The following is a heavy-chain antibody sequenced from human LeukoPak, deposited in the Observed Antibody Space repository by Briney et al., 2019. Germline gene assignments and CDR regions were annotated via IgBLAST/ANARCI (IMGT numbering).Heavy chain of an antibody. Sequence: PGRSLRLSSAASGFTFSSYAMHWVRQAPGKGLEWVAVIAYDGSNKYYADSVKGRFTISRDNSKNTLYLQMNSLRAEDTAVYYCARDIYSGLLAGYFDYWGQGTLVTVSS. J-gene: IGHJ4*02. V-gene: IGHV3-30-3*01. D-gene: IGHD5-12*01. CDR1: GFTFSSYA. CDR2: IAYDGSNK. CDR3: ARDIYSGLLAGYFDY.